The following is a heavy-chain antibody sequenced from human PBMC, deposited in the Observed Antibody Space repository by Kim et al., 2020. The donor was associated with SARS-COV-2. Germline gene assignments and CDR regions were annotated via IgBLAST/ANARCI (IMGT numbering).Heavy chain of an antibody. CDR1: GFTFSSYA. CDR3: ARGPSHYYDSSGREMDV. D-gene: IGHD3-22*01. J-gene: IGHJ6*02. CDR2: ISYDGSNK. V-gene: IGHV3-30-3*01. Sequence: GGSLRLSCAASGFTFSSYAMHWVRQAPGKGLEWVAVISYDGSNKYYADSVKGRFTISRDNSKNTLYLQMNSLRAEDTAVYYCARGPSHYYDSSGREMDVWGQGTTVTVSS.